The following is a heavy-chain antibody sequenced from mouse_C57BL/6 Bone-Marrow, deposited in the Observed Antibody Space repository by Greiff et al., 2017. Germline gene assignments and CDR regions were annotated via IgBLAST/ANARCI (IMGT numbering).Heavy chain of an antibody. CDR3: ARDDGYLPDNAMDY. V-gene: IGHV1-55*01. D-gene: IGHD2-3*01. Sequence: VQLQQPGAELVKPGASVKMSCKASGYTFTSYCITWVKQRPGQGLEWIGDIYPGSGSTNYNEKFKSKATLTVDTSSSTAYMQLSSLTSEDSAVYYCARDDGYLPDNAMDYWGQGTSVTVSS. CDR1: GYTFTSYC. J-gene: IGHJ4*01. CDR2: IYPGSGST.